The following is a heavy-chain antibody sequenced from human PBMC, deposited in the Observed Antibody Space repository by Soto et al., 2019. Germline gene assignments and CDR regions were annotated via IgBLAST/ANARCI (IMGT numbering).Heavy chain of an antibody. CDR2: IKQDGSEK. CDR3: ARDVVVPAATLTDYYYYYMDV. D-gene: IGHD2-2*01. Sequence: PGGALRLSWAAAGFTFSGYGMSWVRQAPGKGLEWVANIKQDGSEKYYVDSVKGRFTISRDNAKNSLYLQMNSLRAEDTAVYYCARDVVVPAATLTDYYYYYMDVWGKGTTVTVSS. CDR1: GFTFSGYG. J-gene: IGHJ6*03. V-gene: IGHV3-7*01.